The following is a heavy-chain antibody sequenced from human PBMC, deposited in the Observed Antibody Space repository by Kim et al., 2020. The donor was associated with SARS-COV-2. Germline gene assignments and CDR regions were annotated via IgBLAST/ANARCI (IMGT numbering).Heavy chain of an antibody. CDR3: TTAFEY. Sequence: NNDGTTTYNAESVRGRFTISRDNSRNMVYLQMNSLGAEDTALYYCTTAFEYWGQGTLVTVSS. V-gene: IGHV3-74*01. J-gene: IGHJ4*02. CDR2: NNDGTTT.